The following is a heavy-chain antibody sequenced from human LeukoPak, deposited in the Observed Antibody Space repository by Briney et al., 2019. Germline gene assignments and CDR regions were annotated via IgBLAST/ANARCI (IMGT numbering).Heavy chain of an antibody. CDR2: ISYDGSNK. CDR1: GFTFSSYA. J-gene: IGHJ5*01. CDR3: ARSRRTTYDWFDS. V-gene: IGHV3-30-3*01. Sequence: PGGSLRLSCAASGFTFSSYAMHRVRQAPGKGLEWVAVISYDGSNKYYADSVKGRFTISRDNSKNTLYLQMNSLRAEDTAVYYCARSRRTTYDWFDSWGQGTLVTVSS. D-gene: IGHD1-1*01.